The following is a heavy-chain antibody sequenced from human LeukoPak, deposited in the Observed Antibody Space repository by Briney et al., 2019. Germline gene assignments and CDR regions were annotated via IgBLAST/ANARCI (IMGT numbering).Heavy chain of an antibody. CDR1: GFTFDDYA. J-gene: IGHJ4*02. CDR3: AKSRSSSSYFDY. Sequence: PGRSLRLSCAASGFTFDDYAMHWVRQAPGKGLEWVSAISAGGGSTYYADSVKGRFTISRDNSKNTLYLQMNSLRAEDTAVYYCAKSRSSSSYFDYWGQGTLVTVSS. CDR2: ISAGGGST. V-gene: IGHV3-23*01. D-gene: IGHD6-13*01.